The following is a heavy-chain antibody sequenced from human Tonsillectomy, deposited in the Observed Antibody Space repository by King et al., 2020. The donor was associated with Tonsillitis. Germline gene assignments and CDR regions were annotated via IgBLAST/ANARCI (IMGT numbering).Heavy chain of an antibody. Sequence: VQLVESGGRVVQPGRSLRLSCAASGFTFSSYGMHWVRQAPGKGLEWVAVISYDGSDKYYADSVKGRFTISRDNSKNTLYLQMNSLRAEDTAVYYCANDLYYYDSSGYLDSWGQGTLVTVSS. V-gene: IGHV3-30*18. J-gene: IGHJ4*02. D-gene: IGHD3-22*01. CDR2: ISYDGSDK. CDR3: ANDLYYYDSSGYLDS. CDR1: GFTFSSYG.